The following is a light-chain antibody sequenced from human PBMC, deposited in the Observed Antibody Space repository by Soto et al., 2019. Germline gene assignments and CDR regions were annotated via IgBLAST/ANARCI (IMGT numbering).Light chain of an antibody. CDR1: QSVSSY. CDR3: QQRGNWPVT. CDR2: DAS. J-gene: IGKJ1*01. Sequence: EIVLTQSPATLSLSPGERANLSCRASQSVSSYFAWYQQKPGQAPGLLIYDASNRATGIPARFSGSGSGTDFTLTISSLEPDDFAVYYCQQRGNWPVTFGQGTRVDIK. V-gene: IGKV3-11*01.